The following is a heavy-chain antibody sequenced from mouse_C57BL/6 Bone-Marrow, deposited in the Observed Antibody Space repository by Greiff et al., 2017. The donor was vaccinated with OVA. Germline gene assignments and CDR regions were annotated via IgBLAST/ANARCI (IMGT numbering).Heavy chain of an antibody. D-gene: IGHD2-1*01. V-gene: IGHV1-54*01. Sequence: VQLQQSGAELVRPGTSVKVSCKASGYAFTNYLIEWVKQRPGQGLEWIGVSNPGSGGTNYNEKFKGKATLTADKSSITAYMQLSSLTSEDSAVYFCARDYGNYGFDYWGQGTTLTVSS. CDR1: GYAFTNYL. CDR2: SNPGSGGT. J-gene: IGHJ2*01. CDR3: ARDYGNYGFDY.